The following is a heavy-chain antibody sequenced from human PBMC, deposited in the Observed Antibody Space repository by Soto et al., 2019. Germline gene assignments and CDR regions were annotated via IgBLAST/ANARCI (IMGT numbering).Heavy chain of an antibody. D-gene: IGHD4-17*01. J-gene: IGHJ4*02. CDR2: IKQDGSEN. CDR3: ARDLYGVFDY. CDR1: GFTFSNYY. Sequence: EVQLVESGGDLVQPGGSLRLSCAASGFTFSNYYMTWVRQAPGKGLEWVANIKQDGSENYYVDSVRGRFTISRDNAKKSLSLQMNTLRAEDTAVYYCARDLYGVFDYWGQGTLVTVSS. V-gene: IGHV3-7*05.